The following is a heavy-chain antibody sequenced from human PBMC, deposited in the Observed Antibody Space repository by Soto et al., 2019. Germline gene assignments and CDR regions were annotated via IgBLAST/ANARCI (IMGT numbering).Heavy chain of an antibody. Sequence: PGGSLRLSCAASGFTFDDYAMHWVRQAPGKGLEWVSGISWNSGSIGYADSVKGRFTISRDNAKNSLYLQMNSLRAEDTALYYCAKSWDDSSGYLDYWGQGTLVTVSS. CDR3: AKSWDDSSGYLDY. J-gene: IGHJ4*02. CDR2: ISWNSGSI. V-gene: IGHV3-9*01. D-gene: IGHD3-22*01. CDR1: GFTFDDYA.